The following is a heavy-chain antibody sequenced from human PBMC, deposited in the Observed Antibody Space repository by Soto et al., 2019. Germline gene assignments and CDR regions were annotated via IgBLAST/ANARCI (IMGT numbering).Heavy chain of an antibody. J-gene: IGHJ6*02. CDR3: ARDLSPNYYYYYGMDV. CDR1: GFTFSSYG. CDR2: IWYDGSNK. Sequence: QVQLVESGGGVVQPGRSLRLSCAASGFTFSSYGMHWVRQAPGKGLEWVAVIWYDGSNKYYADSVKGRFTISRDNSKNXLYLQMNSLRAEETAVYYCARDLSPNYYYYYGMDVWGQGTTVTVSS. V-gene: IGHV3-33*01.